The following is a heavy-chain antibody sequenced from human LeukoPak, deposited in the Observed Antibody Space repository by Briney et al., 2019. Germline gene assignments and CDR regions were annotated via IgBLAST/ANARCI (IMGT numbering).Heavy chain of an antibody. CDR1: GFSFSLYS. Sequence: SGGSLRLSCAASGFSFSLYSMNWVRQAPGKGLEWVSSISSRTNYIYYADSVKGRFTISRDNAKNSLYLQLNSLRAEDTAVYYCVRGRVVELAGTRTSSGYWGRGTLVTVSS. CDR3: VRGRVVELAGTRTSSGY. V-gene: IGHV3-21*01. CDR2: ISSRTNYI. J-gene: IGHJ4*02. D-gene: IGHD2-15*01.